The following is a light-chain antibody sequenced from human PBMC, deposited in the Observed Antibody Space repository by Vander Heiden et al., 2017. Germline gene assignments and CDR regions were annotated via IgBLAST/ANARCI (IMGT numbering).Light chain of an antibody. Sequence: SSELTQDPAVSVALGQTVRSTCQGDSLRSYYASWYQQKPGQAPVLVVYGKNNRPSGIPDRFSGSSSGNTASLTITGAQAEDEADYYCNSRDSSGNLLFGGGTKLTVL. CDR1: SLRSYY. CDR2: GKN. V-gene: IGLV3-19*01. J-gene: IGLJ2*01. CDR3: NSRDSSGNLL.